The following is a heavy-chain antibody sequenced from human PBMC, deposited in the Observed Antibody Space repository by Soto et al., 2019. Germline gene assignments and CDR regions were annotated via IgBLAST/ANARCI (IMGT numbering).Heavy chain of an antibody. D-gene: IGHD2-2*01. CDR3: ATTPGYCSSTSCVPKGWFDP. Sequence: GGSLRLSCAASGFTFSSYGMHWVRQAPGKGLEWVAVISYDGSNKYYADSVKGRFTISRDNSKNTLYLQMNSLRAEDTAVYYCATTPGYCSSTSCVPKGWFDPWGQGTLVTVSS. J-gene: IGHJ5*02. CDR2: ISYDGSNK. V-gene: IGHV3-30*03. CDR1: GFTFSSYG.